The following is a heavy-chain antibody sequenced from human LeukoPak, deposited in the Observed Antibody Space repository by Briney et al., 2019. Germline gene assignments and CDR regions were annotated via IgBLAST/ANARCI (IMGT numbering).Heavy chain of an antibody. CDR2: ISSNGSTI. Sequence: GGSLRLSCAASGFTFSDYYMSWIRQAPGKGLEWVSYISSNGSTIYYADSVKGRFTISRDNAKNSLYLQMNSLRAEDTAVYYCARGYYDSSGYYYFGYWGQGTLVTVSS. CDR3: ARGYYDSSGYYYFGY. J-gene: IGHJ4*02. CDR1: GFTFSDYY. V-gene: IGHV3-11*01. D-gene: IGHD3-22*01.